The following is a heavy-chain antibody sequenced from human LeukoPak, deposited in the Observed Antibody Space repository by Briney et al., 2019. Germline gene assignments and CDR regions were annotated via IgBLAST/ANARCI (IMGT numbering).Heavy chain of an antibody. CDR3: ARDGYDFWSGPSGY. J-gene: IGHJ4*02. V-gene: IGHV1-18*01. CDR1: SYTFTSYG. CDR2: ISAYNGNT. Sequence: AASVKVSCKASSYTFTSYGISWVRQAPGQGLEWMGWISAYNGNTNYAQKLQGRVTMTTDTSTSTAYMELRSLRSDDTAVYYCARDGYDFWSGPSGYWGQGTLVTVSS. D-gene: IGHD3-3*01.